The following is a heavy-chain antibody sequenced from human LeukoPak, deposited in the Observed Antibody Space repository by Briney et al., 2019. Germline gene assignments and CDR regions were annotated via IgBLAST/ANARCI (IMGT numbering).Heavy chain of an antibody. V-gene: IGHV3-23*01. CDR2: ISVTGGST. Sequence: GGSLRLSCAASGFTSSSYAMSWVRQAPGKGLEWVSVISVTGGSTYYADSVRGRFTISRDKSKNTLYLQLDSLRAEDTATYYCAKAYSGSYWASGFDYWGQGILVTVSS. J-gene: IGHJ4*02. CDR1: GFTSSSYA. CDR3: AKAYSGSYWASGFDY. D-gene: IGHD1-26*01.